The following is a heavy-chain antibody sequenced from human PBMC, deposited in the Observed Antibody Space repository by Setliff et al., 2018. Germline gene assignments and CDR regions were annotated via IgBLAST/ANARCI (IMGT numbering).Heavy chain of an antibody. V-gene: IGHV4-4*08. J-gene: IGHJ5*02. Sequence: SETLSLTCTVSGGSISVYYWTWFRQPPGKGLEWIGYISSGSTNYNPSLKSRVTISVDPSRNKFSLKLGSVTAADTAVYYCARLYYNFWSGYFWEHAQFDPWGQGTLVTV. D-gene: IGHD3-3*01. CDR1: GGSISVYY. CDR3: ARLYYNFWSGYFWEHAQFDP. CDR2: ISSGST.